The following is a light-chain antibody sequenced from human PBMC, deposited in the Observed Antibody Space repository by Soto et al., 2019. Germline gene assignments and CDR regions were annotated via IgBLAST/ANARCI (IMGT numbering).Light chain of an antibody. J-gene: IGKJ1*01. CDR2: GAS. CDR1: QSVSSSY. V-gene: IGKV3-20*01. Sequence: TQSTGTLSLSPGERATLSCRASQSVSSSYLAWYQQKPGQAPRLLIYGASSRATGIPDRFSGSGSGTDFTLTISSLQPDDFATYYCQQYSSYWTFAQGTKVDIK. CDR3: QQYSSYWT.